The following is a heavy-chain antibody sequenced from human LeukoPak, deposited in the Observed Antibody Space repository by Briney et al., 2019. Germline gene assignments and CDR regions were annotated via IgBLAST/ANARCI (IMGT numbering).Heavy chain of an antibody. CDR2: ISYLSSHV. D-gene: IGHD3-16*01. CDR1: GFTFSNTW. Sequence: PGGSLRLSCAASGFTFSNTWMNWVRQAPGKGLEWVSSISYLSSHVYYGDSVKGRFSISRDNAKNSLYLQMNSLGAEDTAIYYCGRAFPPLRTSSAGDLWGQGILVTVSS. CDR3: GRAFPPLRTSSAGDL. J-gene: IGHJ4*02. V-gene: IGHV3-21*01.